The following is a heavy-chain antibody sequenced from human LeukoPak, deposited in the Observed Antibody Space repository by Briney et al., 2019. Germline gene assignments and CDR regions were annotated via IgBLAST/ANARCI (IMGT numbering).Heavy chain of an antibody. Sequence: SGGSLRLSCAASGFTFSSYAMSWVRQAPGKGLEWVSAISGSGGSTYYADSVKGRFTISRDNSKNTLYLQMNSLRAEDTAVYYCAKDTFEQWLVPRGLYWGQGTLVTVSS. CDR1: GFTFSSYA. D-gene: IGHD6-19*01. V-gene: IGHV3-23*01. J-gene: IGHJ4*02. CDR3: AKDTFEQWLVPRGLY. CDR2: ISGSGGST.